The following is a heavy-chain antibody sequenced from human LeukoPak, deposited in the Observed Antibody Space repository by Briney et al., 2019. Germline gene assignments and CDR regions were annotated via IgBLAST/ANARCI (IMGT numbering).Heavy chain of an antibody. CDR3: AKGNYDFWSGLDY. CDR1: GFSFSDFC. V-gene: IGHV3-7*01. D-gene: IGHD3-3*01. J-gene: IGHJ4*02. CDR2: IKQDGSNK. Sequence: GGSLRLSCAASGFSFSDFCMSWVRQAPGKGLEWVANIKQDGSNKYYVDSVKGRFTISRDNAKNSLYLQMNSLRAEDTALYYCAKGNYDFWSGLDYWGQGTLVTVSS.